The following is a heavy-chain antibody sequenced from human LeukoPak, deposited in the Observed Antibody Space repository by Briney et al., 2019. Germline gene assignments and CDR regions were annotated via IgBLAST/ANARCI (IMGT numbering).Heavy chain of an antibody. D-gene: IGHD3-10*01. CDR2: ITGSSSTI. CDR1: GFTFSNS. Sequence: PGGSLRLSCAASGFTFSNSMNWVRQAAGKGLEWVSYITGSSSTINYADSVKGRFTISRDNSKNTLYLQMNSLRAEDTAVYYCAKVPKLPSISMIRGVRVPYYMDVWGKGTTVTISS. CDR3: AKVPKLPSISMIRGVRVPYYMDV. V-gene: IGHV3-48*01. J-gene: IGHJ6*03.